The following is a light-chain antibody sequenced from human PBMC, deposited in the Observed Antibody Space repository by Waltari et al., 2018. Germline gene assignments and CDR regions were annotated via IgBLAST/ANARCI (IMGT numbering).Light chain of an antibody. CDR2: DAS. CDR1: QRVSSY. CDR3: QQRSNWPPGA. J-gene: IGKJ4*01. Sequence: EIVLTQSPATLSLSPGARATLPCRASQRVSSYLAWYQQKPGQAPRLLIYDASNRATGIPARFSGSGSGTDFTLTISSLEPEDFAVYYCQQRSNWPPGAFGGGTKVEIK. V-gene: IGKV3-11*01.